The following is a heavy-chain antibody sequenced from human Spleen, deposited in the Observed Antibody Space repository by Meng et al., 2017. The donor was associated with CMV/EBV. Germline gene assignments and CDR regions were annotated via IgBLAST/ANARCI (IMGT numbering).Heavy chain of an antibody. CDR3: ARLAGGFDLYYYYGVDV. CDR2: IYPGDSDT. Sequence: GGSLRLSCKGSGYDFTNYWIAWVRQMPGKGLEWMGIIYPGDSDTRYSPSFQGQVTISADKSITTAYLHWSSLKASDTAMYYCARLAGGFDLYYYYGVDVWGQGTTVTVSS. J-gene: IGHJ6*02. CDR1: GYDFTNYW. V-gene: IGHV5-51*01. D-gene: IGHD5-12*01.